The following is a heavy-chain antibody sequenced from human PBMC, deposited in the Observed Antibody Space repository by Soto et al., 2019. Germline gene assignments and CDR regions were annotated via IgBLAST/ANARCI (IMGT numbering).Heavy chain of an antibody. CDR1: GGSISSGGYY. Sequence: PSETLSLTCTVSGGSISSGGYYWSWIRQHPGKGLEWIGYIYYSGSTYYKPSLKSRVTISVDTSKNQFSLKLSSVTAADTAVYYCARDQLEGNWFDPWGQGTLVTVSS. V-gene: IGHV4-31*03. J-gene: IGHJ5*02. D-gene: IGHD1-1*01. CDR3: ARDQLEGNWFDP. CDR2: IYYSGST.